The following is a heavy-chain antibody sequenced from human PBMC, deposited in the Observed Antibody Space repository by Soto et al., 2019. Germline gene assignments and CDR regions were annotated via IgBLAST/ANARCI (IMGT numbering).Heavy chain of an antibody. D-gene: IGHD3-16*02. CDR2: ISAYNGNT. CDR1: GYTFTRYG. V-gene: IGHV1-18*01. CDR3: ARGKNREAPHHNWFDP. J-gene: IGHJ5*02. Sequence: QVQLVQSGAEVKKPGASVKVSCKASGYTFTRYGISWVRQAPGQGLEWMGWISAYNGNTNYAQKLQGRATMTTDTSTNTAYKELRSLRSDDTAVYYCARGKNREAPHHNWFDPWGQGTLVTVSS.